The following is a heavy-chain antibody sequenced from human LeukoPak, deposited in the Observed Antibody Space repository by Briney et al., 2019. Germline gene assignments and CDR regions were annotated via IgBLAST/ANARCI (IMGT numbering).Heavy chain of an antibody. J-gene: IGHJ4*02. CDR2: IYPGDSDT. CDR3: ARQRVETATTQPYYFDY. Sequence: GESLKISCKGSGYSFTSYWIGWVRQMPGKGLEWMGIIYPGDSDTRYSPSFQGQVTISADKSISTAYLQWSSLKASDTAMYYCARQRVETATTQPYYFDYWGQGTLVTVSS. V-gene: IGHV5-51*01. D-gene: IGHD5-24*01. CDR1: GYSFTSYW.